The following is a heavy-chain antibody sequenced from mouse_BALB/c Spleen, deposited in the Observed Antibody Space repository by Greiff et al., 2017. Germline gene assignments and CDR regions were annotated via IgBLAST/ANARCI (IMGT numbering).Heavy chain of an antibody. Sequence: QVQLKQSGAELAKPGASVKMSCKASGYTFTSYWMHWVKQRPGQGLEWIGYINPSTGYTEYNQKFKDKATLTADKSSSTAYMQLSSLTSEDSAVYYCAAYYRTWFAYWGQGTLVTVSA. CDR3: AAYYRTWFAY. CDR1: GYTFTSYW. D-gene: IGHD2-14*01. V-gene: IGHV1-7*01. J-gene: IGHJ3*01. CDR2: INPSTGYT.